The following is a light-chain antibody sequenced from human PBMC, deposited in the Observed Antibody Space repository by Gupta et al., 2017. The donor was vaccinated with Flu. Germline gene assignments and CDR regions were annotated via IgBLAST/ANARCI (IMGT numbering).Light chain of an antibody. CDR3: QQTDSFPYT. CDR1: QGIGTW. CDR2: AAS. V-gene: IGKV1D-12*01. J-gene: IGKJ2*01. Sequence: IQMTQSPSSVSAFVGDTITITCGTSQGIGTWSAWYQQRPGRAPKLLIYAASSLQSGVPSRFSGSGSGTDFTLTMSSLQPDDFATYYCQQTDSFPYTFGQGTKLEF.